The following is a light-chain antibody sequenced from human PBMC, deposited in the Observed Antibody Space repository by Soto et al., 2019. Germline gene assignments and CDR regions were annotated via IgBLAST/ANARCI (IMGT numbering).Light chain of an antibody. CDR2: KAS. CDR3: QHYNSYSEA. CDR1: QSISSW. Sequence: DIQMTQSPSTLSASAGDRVTITCRASQSISSWLAWYQQKPGKAPKLLIYKASSLESGVPSRFSGSGSGTEFTLTISSLQPDDLATYYCQHYNSYSEAFGQGTKVDIK. J-gene: IGKJ1*01. V-gene: IGKV1-5*03.